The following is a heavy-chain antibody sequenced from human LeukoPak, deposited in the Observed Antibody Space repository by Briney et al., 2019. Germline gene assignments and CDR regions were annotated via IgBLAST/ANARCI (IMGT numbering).Heavy chain of an antibody. CDR1: GYTFTGYY. Sequence: ASVKVSCKTSGYTFTGYYMHWVRQAPGQGLEWMGWINPNTGGTNYAQKFQGRVTMTSDTSISTAYMELSSLKSDDTAMYYCARHRGYSGYDYSFDYWGQGTLVTVSS. V-gene: IGHV1-2*02. CDR3: ARHRGYSGYDYSFDY. D-gene: IGHD5-12*01. J-gene: IGHJ4*02. CDR2: INPNTGGT.